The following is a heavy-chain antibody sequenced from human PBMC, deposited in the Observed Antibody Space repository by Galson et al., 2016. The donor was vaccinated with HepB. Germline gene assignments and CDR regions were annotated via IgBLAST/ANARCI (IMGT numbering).Heavy chain of an antibody. CDR3: ARVDYYGSGTHYYFDY. J-gene: IGHJ4*02. V-gene: IGHV1-69*13. CDR1: GGTFSSYA. Sequence: SVKVSCKASGGTFSSYAINWMRQAPGQGLEWMGGIIPMFGRANYAQRFQGKVTITADESTGTAHMEMSSLRSDDTAVYYCARVDYYGSGTHYYFDYWGQGTLVTVSS. D-gene: IGHD3-10*01. CDR2: IIPMFGRA.